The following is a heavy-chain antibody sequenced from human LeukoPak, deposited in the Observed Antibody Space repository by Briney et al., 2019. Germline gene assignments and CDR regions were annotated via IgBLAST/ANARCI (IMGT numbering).Heavy chain of an antibody. Sequence: GGSLRLSCAASGFTFSSYSMNWVRQAPGKGLEWVSYISSSSSTIYYADSVKGRFTISRDNAKNSLYLQMNSLRAEDTAVYYCARETPPSIIWFGRGYMDVWGKGTMVTVSS. V-gene: IGHV3-48*01. CDR3: ARETPPSIIWFGRGYMDV. J-gene: IGHJ6*03. CDR1: GFTFSSYS. D-gene: IGHD3-10*01. CDR2: ISSSSSTI.